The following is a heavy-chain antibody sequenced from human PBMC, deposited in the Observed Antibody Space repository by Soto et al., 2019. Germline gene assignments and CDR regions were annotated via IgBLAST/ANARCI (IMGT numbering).Heavy chain of an antibody. V-gene: IGHV1-18*01. Sequence: ASVKVSCKASGYTFTTIGISWVRQAPGQGLEWVGWISANNGNTKYSQKFQGRVSLTTETSASTAYMELRSLRSDDTAVYYCARGGSGSYYYYGMDVWGQGTTVTVSS. CDR1: GYTFTTIG. J-gene: IGHJ6*02. CDR3: ARGGSGSYYYYGMDV. D-gene: IGHD1-26*01. CDR2: ISANNGNT.